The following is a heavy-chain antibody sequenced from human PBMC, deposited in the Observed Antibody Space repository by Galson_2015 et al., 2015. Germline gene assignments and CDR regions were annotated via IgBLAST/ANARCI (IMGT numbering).Heavy chain of an antibody. V-gene: IGHV1-2*04. D-gene: IGHD6-19*01. Sequence: SVKVSCKASGYSFTGYYMHWVRQAPGQGLEWMGWINPNSGGTNYAQKFQGWVTMTRDTSISTAYMELSRLRSDDTAVYYCARAPGTAVAGTCCPPVGSWFDPWGQGTLVTVSS. CDR1: GYSFTGYY. J-gene: IGHJ5*02. CDR3: ARAPGTAVAGTCCPPVGSWFDP. CDR2: INPNSGGT.